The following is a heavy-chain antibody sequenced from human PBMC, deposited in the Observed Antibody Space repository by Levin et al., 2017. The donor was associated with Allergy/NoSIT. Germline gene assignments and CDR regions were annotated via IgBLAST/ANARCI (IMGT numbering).Heavy chain of an antibody. J-gene: IGHJ4*02. CDR1: GFTVNNNY. CDR3: ARGQRTAMDLFFDY. CDR2: IYSVGST. D-gene: IGHD5-18*01. Sequence: AASVKVSCAASGFTVNNNYMSWVRQAPGKGLEWVSVIYSVGSTYYADSVKGRFTISRDNSKNTLYLQMNSLRAEDTAVYYCARGQRTAMDLFFDYWGQGTLVTVSS. V-gene: IGHV3-66*01.